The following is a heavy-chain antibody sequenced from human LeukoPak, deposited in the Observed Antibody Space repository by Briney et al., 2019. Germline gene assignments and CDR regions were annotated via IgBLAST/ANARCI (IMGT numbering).Heavy chain of an antibody. V-gene: IGHV1-46*01. Sequence: ASVKVSCKASGYTFTSYYMHWVRQAPGQGLEWMGVINPSGGSTSYAQKFQGRVTMTRDTSTSTVYMELSSLRSEDTAVYYCARDLPDYYYGMDVWGQGTTVTVSS. CDR1: GYTFTSYY. CDR3: ARDLPDYYYGMDV. CDR2: INPSGGST. J-gene: IGHJ6*02.